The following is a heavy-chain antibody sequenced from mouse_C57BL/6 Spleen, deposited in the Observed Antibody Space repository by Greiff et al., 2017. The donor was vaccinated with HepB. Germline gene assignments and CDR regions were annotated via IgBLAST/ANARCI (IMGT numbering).Heavy chain of an antibody. CDR2: INPNNGGT. V-gene: IGHV1-26*01. CDR3: AREGLLPFDY. J-gene: IGHJ2*01. CDR1: GYTFTDYY. Sequence: EVQLQQSGPELVKPGASVKISCKASGYTFTDYYMNWVKQSHGKSLEWIGDINPNNGGTSYNQKFKGKATLTVDKSSSTAYMELRSLTSEDSAVYYCAREGLLPFDYWGQGTTHTVSS. D-gene: IGHD2-3*01.